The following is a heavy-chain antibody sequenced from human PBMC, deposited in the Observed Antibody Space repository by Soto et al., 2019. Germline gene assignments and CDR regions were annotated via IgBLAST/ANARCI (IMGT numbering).Heavy chain of an antibody. D-gene: IGHD3-3*01. V-gene: IGHV4-31*03. CDR1: CGSISSGGYY. CDR2: IYYSGST. Sequence: PSETLSLTCTVSCGSISSGGYYWSWIRQHPGKGLEWIGYIYYSGSTYYNPSLKSRVTISVDTSKNQFSLKLSSVTAADTAVYYCARAASDYDFWSGPYFDYWGQGTLVTVSS. CDR3: ARAASDYDFWSGPYFDY. J-gene: IGHJ4*02.